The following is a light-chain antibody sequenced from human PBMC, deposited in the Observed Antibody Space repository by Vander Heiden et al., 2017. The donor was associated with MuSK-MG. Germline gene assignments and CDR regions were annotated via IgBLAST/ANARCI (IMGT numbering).Light chain of an antibody. V-gene: IGLV2-14*01. CDR2: EVS. CDR1: SGDVGAFDH. J-gene: IGLJ1*01. CDR3: TSYTVSSTFV. Sequence: QSALTQPASVSGSPGQSITISCTATSGDVGAFDHVCWYQQHPGKVPKLMIYEVSNRPSGVSNRFSASKSGNTASLTISGLQAEDEADYYCTSYTVSSTFVFGTGTKVTVL.